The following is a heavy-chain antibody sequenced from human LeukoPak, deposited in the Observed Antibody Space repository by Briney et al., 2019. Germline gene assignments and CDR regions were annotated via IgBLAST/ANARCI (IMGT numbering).Heavy chain of an antibody. CDR3: AKDLFPGMATIIEGGIDY. CDR1: GFTFSSYG. V-gene: IGHV3-30*02. CDR2: IRYDGSNK. D-gene: IGHD5-24*01. J-gene: IGHJ4*02. Sequence: GGSLRLSCAASGFTFSSYGMHWVRQAPGKGLEWVAFIRYDGSNKYYADSVKGRFTISRDNSKNTLYLQMSSLRAEDTAVYYCAKDLFPGMATIIEGGIDYWGQGTLVTVSS.